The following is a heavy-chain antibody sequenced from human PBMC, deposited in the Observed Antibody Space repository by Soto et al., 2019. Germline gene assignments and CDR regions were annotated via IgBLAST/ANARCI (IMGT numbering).Heavy chain of an antibody. Sequence: ASVKVSCKASGYTFTSYYMHWVRQAPGQGLEWMGIINPSGGSTSYAQKFQGRDTMTRDTSTSTVYMELSSLRSEDTAVYYCARELVVPAAIDYYYYGMDVWGQGTTVTVSS. CDR2: INPSGGST. J-gene: IGHJ6*02. CDR3: ARELVVPAAIDYYYYGMDV. V-gene: IGHV1-46*01. D-gene: IGHD2-2*01. CDR1: GYTFTSYY.